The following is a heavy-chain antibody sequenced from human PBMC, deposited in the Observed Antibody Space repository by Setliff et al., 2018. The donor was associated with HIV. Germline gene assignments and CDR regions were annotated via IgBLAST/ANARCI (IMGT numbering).Heavy chain of an antibody. J-gene: IGHJ4*02. V-gene: IGHV4-61*02. Sequence: PSETLSLTCTVSGDSITSVTYYWSWIRQPAGKGLDWIGRIYSSGSTSYNSSLKSRVTMSVDTSKNQFSLRLTSVTAADTAAYFCARDVMEWFGSYFDRWGQGTLVTVSS. CDR3: ARDVMEWFGSYFDR. CDR1: GDSITSVTYY. D-gene: IGHD3-3*01. CDR2: IYSSGST.